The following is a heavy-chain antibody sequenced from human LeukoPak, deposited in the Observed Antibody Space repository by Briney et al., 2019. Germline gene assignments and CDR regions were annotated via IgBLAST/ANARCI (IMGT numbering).Heavy chain of an antibody. CDR1: GFSFSGYG. J-gene: IGHJ5*02. CDR3: ARVNTQGVPSP. V-gene: IGHV3-30*02. D-gene: IGHD2-15*01. Sequence: GGSLRLSCAASGFSFSGYGMHWVRQAPGKGLEWVAFIRYDGSNEYYADSVKGRFTISRDKSKNTLSLQMNGLRVEDTAVYYCARVNTQGVPSPWGQGILVTVSS. CDR2: IRYDGSNE.